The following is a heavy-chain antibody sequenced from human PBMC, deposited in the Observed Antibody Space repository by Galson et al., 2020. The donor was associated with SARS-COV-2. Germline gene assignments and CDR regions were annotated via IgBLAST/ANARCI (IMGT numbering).Heavy chain of an antibody. CDR3: ARELTPSYYYDSSGHDY. D-gene: IGHD3-22*01. Sequence: GGSLRLSCAASGFTFSSYSMNWVRQAPGKGLEWVSSISSSSSYIYYADSVKGRFTISRDNAKNSLYLQMNSLRAEDTAVYYCARELTPSYYYDSSGHDYWGQGTLVTVSS. J-gene: IGHJ4*02. CDR1: GFTFSSYS. V-gene: IGHV3-21*01. CDR2: ISSSSSYI.